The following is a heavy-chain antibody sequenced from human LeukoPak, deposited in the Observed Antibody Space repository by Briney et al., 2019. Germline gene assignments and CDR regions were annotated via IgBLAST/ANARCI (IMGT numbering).Heavy chain of an antibody. CDR1: GGSISSYY. CDR2: IYYSGST. J-gene: IGHJ5*02. D-gene: IGHD3-22*01. CDR3: ARQFHYYDSSGYYP. V-gene: IGHV4-59*08. Sequence: PSETLSLTCTVSGGSISSYYWSWIRQPPGKGLEWIGYIYYSGSTNYNPSLKSRVTISVDTSKNQFSLKLSSVTAADTAVYYCARQFHYYDSSGYYPWGQGTLVTVSS.